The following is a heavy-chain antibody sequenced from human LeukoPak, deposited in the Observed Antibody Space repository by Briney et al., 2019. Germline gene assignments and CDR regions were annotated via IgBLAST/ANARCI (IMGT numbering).Heavy chain of an antibody. J-gene: IGHJ4*02. CDR1: GFTFSSYW. CDR2: TNGGGSST. V-gene: IGHV3-74*01. CDR3: ASEGSIAAAVDY. Sequence: PGGSLRLSCAASGFTFSSYWIHWVRQAPGKGLVWVSRTNGGGSSTNYADSVKGRFTISRDNAKNTLYLQMNSLRAEDTAVYYCASEGSIAAAVDYWGQGTLVTVSS. D-gene: IGHD6-13*01.